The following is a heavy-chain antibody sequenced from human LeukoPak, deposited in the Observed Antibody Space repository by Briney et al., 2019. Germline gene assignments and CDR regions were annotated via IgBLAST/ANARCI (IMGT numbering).Heavy chain of an antibody. CDR1: GFSFSSYS. D-gene: IGHD3-3*01. V-gene: IGHV3-21*01. J-gene: IGHJ6*02. Sequence: GGSLRLSCAASGFSFSSYSMNWVRQAPGRGLEWVSSITSISTYIHYADSVKRRFTISRDNARNLLFLEMHSLRAEDTAVYYCARSQSGYLQFYYYGMDVWGQGTTVTVSS. CDR3: ARSQSGYLQFYYYGMDV. CDR2: ITSISTYI.